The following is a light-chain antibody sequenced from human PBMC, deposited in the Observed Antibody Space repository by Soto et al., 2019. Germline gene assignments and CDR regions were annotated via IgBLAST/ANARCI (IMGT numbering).Light chain of an antibody. V-gene: IGKV3D-20*02. CDR2: DAS. J-gene: IGKJ1*01. CDR3: QRRYNWPRT. Sequence: EIVLTQSPGPLSLSPGERATLSCRASQSVSSSHLAWYQQTLGQAPRLLIYDASSSATGIPDRFSGRGSGPDFSLTISSLELEDSAVYYCQRRYNWPRTFGQGTKGDIK. CDR1: QSVSSSH.